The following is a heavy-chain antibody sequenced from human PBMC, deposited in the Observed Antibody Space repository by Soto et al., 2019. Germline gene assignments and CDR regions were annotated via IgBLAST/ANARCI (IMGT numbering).Heavy chain of an antibody. V-gene: IGHV3-7*01. CDR2: IKKDGSEK. D-gene: IGHD3-10*01. J-gene: IGHJ4*02. CDR3: ARVGGSGSYSSYFDY. Sequence: GGSLRLSCAASGFTFSSYWMSWVRQAPGKGLEWVANIKKDGSEKYYVDSVKGRFTISRDNAKNSLYLQMNSLRAEDTSVYYCARVGGSGSYSSYFDYWGQGTLVTVSS. CDR1: GFTFSSYW.